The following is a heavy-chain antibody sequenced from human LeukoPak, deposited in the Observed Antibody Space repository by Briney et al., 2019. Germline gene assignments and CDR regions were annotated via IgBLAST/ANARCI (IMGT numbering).Heavy chain of an antibody. CDR1: GFTFDDYG. CDR2: IYSGGST. J-gene: IGHJ6*03. CDR3: ASENIADNQGYYYYYMDV. V-gene: IGHV3-53*01. Sequence: PGGSLRLSCAASGFTFDDYGMSWVRQAPGKGLEWVSVIYSGGSTYYADSVKGRFTISRDNSKNTLYLQMNSLRAEDTAVYYCASENIADNQGYYYYYMDVWGKGTTVTISS. D-gene: IGHD6-13*01.